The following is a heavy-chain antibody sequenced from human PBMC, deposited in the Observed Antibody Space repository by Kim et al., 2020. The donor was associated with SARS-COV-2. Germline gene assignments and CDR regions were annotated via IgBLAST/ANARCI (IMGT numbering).Heavy chain of an antibody. CDR3: ARDRRGYFSYYYYGMDV. J-gene: IGHJ6*02. Sequence: VKGRFTISRDNSKNTLYLQMNSRRAEDTAVYYCARDRRGYFSYYYYGMDVWGQGTTVTVSS. D-gene: IGHD3-9*01. V-gene: IGHV3-30*01.